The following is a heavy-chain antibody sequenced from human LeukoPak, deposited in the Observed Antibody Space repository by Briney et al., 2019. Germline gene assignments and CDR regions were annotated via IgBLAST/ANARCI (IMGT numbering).Heavy chain of an antibody. D-gene: IGHD3-3*01. V-gene: IGHV3-30*18. CDR2: ISYDGSNK. J-gene: IGHJ4*02. Sequence: PGGSLRLSCVASGFTFSGYGMHWVRQAPGKGLEWVAVISYDGSNKYYADSVNGRVTISRYNAKNTLYLQMNSLRPEDTAVYYCAKDFFKWLYNFNYWGQGTLVTVSS. CDR3: AKDFFKWLYNFNY. CDR1: GFTFSGYG.